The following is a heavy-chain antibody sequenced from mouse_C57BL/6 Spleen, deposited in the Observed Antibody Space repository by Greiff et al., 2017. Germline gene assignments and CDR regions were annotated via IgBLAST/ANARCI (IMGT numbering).Heavy chain of an antibody. J-gene: IGHJ4*01. CDR2: IIPGSGGT. CDR1: GYAFTNYL. CDR3: AKRGPYYYAMDY. Sequence: VQLQQSGAELVRPGTSVKVSCKASGYAFTNYLIEWVKQRPGQGLEWIGVIIPGSGGTNYNETLKGKATLTADKSSSTAYMQLSSLTSEDSAVYFCAKRGPYYYAMDYGGQGTAVTVSS. V-gene: IGHV1-54*01.